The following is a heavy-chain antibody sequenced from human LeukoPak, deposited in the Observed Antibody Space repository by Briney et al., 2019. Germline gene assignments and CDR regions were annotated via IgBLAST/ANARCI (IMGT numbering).Heavy chain of an antibody. CDR3: ARDLQLERAFDI. Sequence: GGSLRLSCAASGFTFSSYSMNSVRQAPGKGLGWVSSISSSSRYIYYADSVKGRFTISRDNAKNSLYLQMNSLRAEDTAVYYCARDLQLERAFDIWGQGTMVTVSS. CDR1: GFTFSSYS. V-gene: IGHV3-21*01. CDR2: ISSSSRYI. J-gene: IGHJ3*02. D-gene: IGHD1-1*01.